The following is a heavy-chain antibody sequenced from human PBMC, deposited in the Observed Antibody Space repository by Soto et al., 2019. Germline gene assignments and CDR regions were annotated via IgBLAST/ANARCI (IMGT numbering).Heavy chain of an antibody. CDR1: GDTFSSYT. V-gene: IGHV1-69*02. Sequence: QVQLVQSGAEVKRPGSSVKVSCKASGDTFSSYTISWVRQAPGQGLEWMGRIIPVLSMPTYAHKFQGRVSLIADKSTDTAYMVLSSLRSDDTAVYYCVTSYGSGSRPFDYWGQGTLVTVSS. D-gene: IGHD3-10*01. CDR2: IIPVLSMP. CDR3: VTSYGSGSRPFDY. J-gene: IGHJ4*02.